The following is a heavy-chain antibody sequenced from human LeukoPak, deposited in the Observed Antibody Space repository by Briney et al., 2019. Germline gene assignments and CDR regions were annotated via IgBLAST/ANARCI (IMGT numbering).Heavy chain of an antibody. Sequence: PGRSLRLSCAASGFTFSSYGMHSVRQAPGKGLEWVAVIWYDGSNKYYADSVKGRFTISRDNSKNTLYLQMNSLRAEDTAVYYCARREAGVRGVIQYNWFDPWGQGTLVTVSS. J-gene: IGHJ5*02. V-gene: IGHV3-33*01. CDR3: ARREAGVRGVIQYNWFDP. D-gene: IGHD3-10*01. CDR2: IWYDGSNK. CDR1: GFTFSSYG.